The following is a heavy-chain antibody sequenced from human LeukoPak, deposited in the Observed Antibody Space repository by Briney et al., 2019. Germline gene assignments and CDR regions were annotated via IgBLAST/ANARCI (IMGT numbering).Heavy chain of an antibody. CDR1: GFTVRNYV. D-gene: IGHD3-10*01. V-gene: IGHV3-30-3*01. J-gene: IGHJ4*02. CDR3: AREGYYGSGSPPSLYFDY. CDR2: TSSDLNVK. Sequence: GGSLGLSCAASGFTVRNYVIHWVRQAPGKGLEWVAVTSSDLNVKLYADSVKGRFTISRDNSRSTLYLQMNSLRPEDTAIYYCAREGYYGSGSPPSLYFDYWGQGSPVTVSS.